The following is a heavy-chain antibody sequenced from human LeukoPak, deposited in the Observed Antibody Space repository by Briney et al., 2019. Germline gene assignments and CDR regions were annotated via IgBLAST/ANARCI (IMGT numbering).Heavy chain of an antibody. CDR1: GFTFSSNY. CDR3: ARDGRALLSD. CDR2: IYSGGST. V-gene: IGHV3-66*01. Sequence: GGSLRLSCAASGFTFSSNYMSWVHQAPGKGLEWVSIIYSGGSTYYSASVKGRFIISRDNSKNTLYLQMYSLRAEDTAVYYCARDGRALLSDWGQGTMVTVSS. D-gene: IGHD2/OR15-2a*01. J-gene: IGHJ3*01.